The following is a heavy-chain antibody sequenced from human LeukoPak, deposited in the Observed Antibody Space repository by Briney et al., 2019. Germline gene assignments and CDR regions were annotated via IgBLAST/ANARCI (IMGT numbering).Heavy chain of an antibody. Sequence: GGSLRLSCAASGFTVSGNYMSWVRQAPGKGLEWVSVIYTDGSTYYADSVKGRFTISRDNSKNTLYLQMNSLRAEDTAVYYCAKCTAGYCSSTSCSHGGYYYYYYMDVWGKGTTVTVSS. V-gene: IGHV3-53*05. CDR1: GFTVSGNY. CDR2: IYTDGST. J-gene: IGHJ6*03. CDR3: AKCTAGYCSSTSCSHGGYYYYYYMDV. D-gene: IGHD2-2*01.